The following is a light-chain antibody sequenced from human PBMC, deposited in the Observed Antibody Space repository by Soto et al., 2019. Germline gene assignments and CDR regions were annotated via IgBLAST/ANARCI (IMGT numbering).Light chain of an antibody. CDR1: SSNIGAGYD. CDR2: GNS. J-gene: IGLJ1*01. V-gene: IGLV1-40*01. Sequence: QSVLTQPPSVPGAPGQRVTISCTGSSSNIGAGYDVHWYQQLPGTAPKLLIYGNSNRPSGVPDRFSGSKSGTSASLAITGLQAEDEADYYCQSYESTLSGSYVFGTGTKVTV. CDR3: QSYESTLSGSYV.